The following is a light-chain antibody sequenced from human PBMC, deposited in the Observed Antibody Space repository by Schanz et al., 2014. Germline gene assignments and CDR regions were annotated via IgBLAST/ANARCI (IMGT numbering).Light chain of an antibody. CDR2: DVS. J-gene: IGLJ2*01. CDR3: SSYAGNNKLL. Sequence: QSALTQPRSVSGSPGQSVAISCTGTSSDVGGYNYVSWYQHHPGKAPKLMIYDVSKRPSGVPDRFTGSKSGNTASLTVSGLQAEDEGDYYCSSYAGNNKLLFGGGTKLTVL. CDR1: SSDVGGYNY. V-gene: IGLV2-11*01.